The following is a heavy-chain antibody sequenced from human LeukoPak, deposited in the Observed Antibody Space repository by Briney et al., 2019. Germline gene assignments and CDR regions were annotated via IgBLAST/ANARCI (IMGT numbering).Heavy chain of an antibody. J-gene: IGHJ4*02. D-gene: IGHD2-15*01. CDR3: ARDRFILGYCSGGSCPFDY. CDR1: GYTFTSYG. Sequence: ASVKVSCKASGYTFTSYGISWVRQAPGQGLEWMGWISAYNGNTNYAQKLQGRVTMTTDTSTRTAYLELRSLRSDATAVYYCARDRFILGYCSGGSCPFDYWGQGTLVTVSS. CDR2: ISAYNGNT. V-gene: IGHV1-18*04.